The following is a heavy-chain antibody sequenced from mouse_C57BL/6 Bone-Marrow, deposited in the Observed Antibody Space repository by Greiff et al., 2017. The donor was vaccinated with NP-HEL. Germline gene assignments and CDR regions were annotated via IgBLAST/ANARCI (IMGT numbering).Heavy chain of an antibody. CDR2: IWSGGST. CDR3: ARRGNHAWFAY. J-gene: IGHJ3*01. Sequence: QVHVKQSGPGLVQPSQSLSITCTVSGFSLTSYGVHWVRQSPGKGLEWLGVIWSGGSTDYNAAFISRLSISKDNSKSQVFFKMNSLQADDTAIYYCARRGNHAWFAYWGQGTLVTVSA. D-gene: IGHD2-1*01. CDR1: GFSLTSYG. V-gene: IGHV2-2*01.